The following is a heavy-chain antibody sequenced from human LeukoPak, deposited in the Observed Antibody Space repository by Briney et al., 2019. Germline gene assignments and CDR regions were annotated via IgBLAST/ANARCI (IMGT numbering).Heavy chain of an antibody. CDR2: INHSGST. CDR1: GGSSSGYY. Sequence: SETLSLTCAVYGGSSSGYYWSWIRQPPGQGLEWIGEINHSGSTNYNPSLKSRVTISVDTSKNQFSLKLSSVTAADTAVYYCATRSGDYWGQGTLVTVSS. V-gene: IGHV4-34*01. D-gene: IGHD1-26*01. J-gene: IGHJ4*02. CDR3: ATRSGDY.